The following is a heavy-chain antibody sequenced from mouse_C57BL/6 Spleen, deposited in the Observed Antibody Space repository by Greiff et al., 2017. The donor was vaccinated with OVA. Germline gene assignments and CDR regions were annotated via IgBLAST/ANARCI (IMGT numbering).Heavy chain of an antibody. V-gene: IGHV5-9-1*02. CDR3: TREGVYYYGSSPPWVAY. J-gene: IGHJ3*01. CDR1: GFTFSSYA. Sequence: EVHLVESGEGLVKPGGSLKLSCAASGFTFSSYAMSWVRQTPEKRLEWVAYISSGGDYIYYADTVKGRFTISRDNARNTLYLQMSSLKSEDTARYYCTREGVYYYGSSPPWVAYWGQGTLVTVSA. D-gene: IGHD1-1*01. CDR2: ISSGGDYI.